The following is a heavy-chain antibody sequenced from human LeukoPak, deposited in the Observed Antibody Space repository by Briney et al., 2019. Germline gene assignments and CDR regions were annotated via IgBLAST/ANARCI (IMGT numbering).Heavy chain of an antibody. CDR1: GFTFSSYS. Sequence: PGGSLRLSCAASGFTFSSYSMNWVRQAPGKGLEWVSSISSSSSYIYYADSVKGRFTISRDNAKNSLYLQMNSLRAEDTAVYYCAKELSPTNWGWVFDAFDIWGQGTMVTVSS. V-gene: IGHV3-21*01. D-gene: IGHD7-27*01. J-gene: IGHJ3*02. CDR2: ISSSSSYI. CDR3: AKELSPTNWGWVFDAFDI.